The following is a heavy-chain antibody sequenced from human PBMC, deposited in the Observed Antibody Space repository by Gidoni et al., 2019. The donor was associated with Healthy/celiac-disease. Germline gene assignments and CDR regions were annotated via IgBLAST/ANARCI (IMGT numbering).Heavy chain of an antibody. D-gene: IGHD1-26*01. CDR2: IYYSGST. Sequence: QVQLQESGPGLVKPSETLSLTCTVSGGSISSYYWSWIRQPPGKGLEWIGYIYYSGSTNYNPSLKSRVTISVDTSKNQFSLKLSSVTAADTAVYYCARSGVGGGSYRTFDYWGQGTLVTVSS. J-gene: IGHJ4*02. V-gene: IGHV4-59*01. CDR3: ARSGVGGGSYRTFDY. CDR1: GGSISSYY.